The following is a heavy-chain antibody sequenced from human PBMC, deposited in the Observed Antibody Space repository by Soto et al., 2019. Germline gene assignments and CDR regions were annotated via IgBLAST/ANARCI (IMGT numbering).Heavy chain of an antibody. J-gene: IGHJ4*02. Sequence: EVQVVESGGGLVQPGGSLRLSCAASGFTFRRYWMHWVRQAPGKGLVWVSRISNDGSYINYADYVEGRFTISRDNAKNTLYLQMSSLRAEDTAVYYCASGYSSGYSYTPAFWGPGTLVTVSS. D-gene: IGHD6-25*01. CDR2: ISNDGSYI. V-gene: IGHV3-74*01. CDR3: ASGYSSGYSYTPAF. CDR1: GFTFRRYW.